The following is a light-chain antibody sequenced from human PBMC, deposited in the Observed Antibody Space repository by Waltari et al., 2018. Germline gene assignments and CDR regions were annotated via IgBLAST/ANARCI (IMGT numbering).Light chain of an antibody. CDR1: HSISSY. Sequence: DIQMTQSPSSLSASVGDRVTLTYRTSHSISSYLNWYQQKPGKAPKLLIYATSNLQSGVPSRFSGSGSGTDFTLTISSLQPEDFATYYCQQSNSTPLFTFGPGTKVEIK. CDR3: QQSNSTPLFT. J-gene: IGKJ3*01. CDR2: ATS. V-gene: IGKV1-39*01.